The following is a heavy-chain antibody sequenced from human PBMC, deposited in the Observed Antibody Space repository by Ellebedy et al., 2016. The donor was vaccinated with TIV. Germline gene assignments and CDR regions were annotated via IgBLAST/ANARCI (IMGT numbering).Heavy chain of an antibody. D-gene: IGHD3/OR15-3a*01. CDR2: ISHDGGNQ. CDR3: AKDVGLRKGSVFDY. V-gene: IGHV3-30*18. J-gene: IGHJ4*02. Sequence: PGGSLRLSCAASGFTFSNYGMHWVRQTPGKGLEWVAVISHDGGNQFYADSLKGRFTISRDNSKNTVYLQMNTLRAEDTAVYYCAKDVGLRKGSVFDYWGQGTLVTVSS. CDR1: GFTFSNYG.